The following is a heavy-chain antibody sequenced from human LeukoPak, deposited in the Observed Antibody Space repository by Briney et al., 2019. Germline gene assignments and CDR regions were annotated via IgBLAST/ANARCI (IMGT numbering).Heavy chain of an antibody. V-gene: IGHV3-7*01. J-gene: IGHJ4*02. Sequence: GGSLRLSCEVSGFTISTYWMTWVRQAPGKGLEWVANIRQDGNEKYYVESVQGRLTISRDNGKNSLDLQMNSLRADDTAFYYCARDTLGEGEDANYAVYYFDYWGQGTVVTVSS. D-gene: IGHD3-10*01. CDR1: GFTISTYW. CDR3: ARDTLGEGEDANYAVYYFDY. CDR2: IRQDGNEK.